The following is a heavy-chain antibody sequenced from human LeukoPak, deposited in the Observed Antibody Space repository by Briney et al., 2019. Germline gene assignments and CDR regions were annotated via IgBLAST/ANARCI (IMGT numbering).Heavy chain of an antibody. D-gene: IGHD2-8*01. CDR1: GFTFRTYA. CDR2: ISGSGDST. Sequence: QAGGSLRLSCAASGFTFRTYAMSWVRQAPGKGLEWVSGISGSGDSTYYADSVKGRFTISRDNSWNTLFLQMNSLRDEDTAVYYCAKDRSDNKTWYAGSHWGQGTLVTVSS. J-gene: IGHJ4*02. V-gene: IGHV3-23*01. CDR3: AKDRSDNKTWYAGSH.